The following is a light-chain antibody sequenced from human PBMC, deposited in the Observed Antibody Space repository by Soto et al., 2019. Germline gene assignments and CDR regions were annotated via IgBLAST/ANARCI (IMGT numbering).Light chain of an antibody. CDR1: QSVSSY. CDR2: DAS. CDR3: QQRSNPIT. V-gene: IGKV3-11*01. Sequence: EIVLTQSPATLSLSPGERATLSCRASQSVSSYLAWYQQKPGQAPRLLIYDASNSATGIPARFSGSGSGTDFTLTISSLEPEDFAVYYCQQRSNPITFGQGTLLEIK. J-gene: IGKJ5*01.